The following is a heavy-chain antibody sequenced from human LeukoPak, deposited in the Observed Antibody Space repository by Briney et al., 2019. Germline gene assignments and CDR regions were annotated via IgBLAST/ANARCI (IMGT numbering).Heavy chain of an antibody. Sequence: PSGTLSLTCAVSGGSISSSNWWSWVRQPPGKGLEWIGEIYHSGNTNYNPSLKSRVTISLDTSTNQFSLTLGSVTAADTAVYYCAKEAECSGGSCYSYGWFDPWGQGTQVIVSS. D-gene: IGHD2-15*01. CDR2: IYHSGNT. V-gene: IGHV4-4*02. J-gene: IGHJ5*02. CDR3: AKEAECSGGSCYSYGWFDP. CDR1: GGSISSSNW.